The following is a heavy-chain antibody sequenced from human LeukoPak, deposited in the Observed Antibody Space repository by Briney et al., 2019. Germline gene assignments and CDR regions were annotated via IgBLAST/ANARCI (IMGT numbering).Heavy chain of an antibody. Sequence: GGSLRLSCAASGFTRNYAMHWVRQAPGKGLEWVSALTNSGGSGGVTYYADSVKGRFIISRDNSKSTLYLQLSSLRAEDTAVYYCAKAMSTDHYDSRGFYRVDFDSWGQGTLVTVSS. D-gene: IGHD3-22*01. J-gene: IGHJ4*02. V-gene: IGHV3-23*01. CDR1: GFTRNYA. CDR3: AKAMSTDHYDSRGFYRVDFDS. CDR2: LTNSGGSGGVT.